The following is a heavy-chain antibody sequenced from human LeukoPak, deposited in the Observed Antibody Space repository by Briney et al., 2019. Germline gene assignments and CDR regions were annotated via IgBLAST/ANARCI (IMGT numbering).Heavy chain of an antibody. Sequence: GGSLRLSCAASGFTFSSYAMSWVRQAPGKGLEWVSAISGSGGSTYHADSVKGRFTISRDNSKNTLYLQMNSLRAEDTAVYYCAKGVYYYDSSGSQTADYWGQGTLVTVSS. J-gene: IGHJ4*02. CDR2: ISGSGGST. V-gene: IGHV3-23*01. CDR3: AKGVYYYDSSGSQTADY. D-gene: IGHD3-22*01. CDR1: GFTFSSYA.